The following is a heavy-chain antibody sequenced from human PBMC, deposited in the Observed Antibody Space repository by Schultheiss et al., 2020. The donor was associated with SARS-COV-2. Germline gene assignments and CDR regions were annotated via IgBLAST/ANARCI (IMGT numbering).Heavy chain of an antibody. D-gene: IGHD4-17*01. CDR1: GGSISSGDYY. CDR2: IYYSGSI. CDR3: ARTPATTAKSMDH. J-gene: IGHJ4*02. V-gene: IGHV4-30-4*01. Sequence: SQTLSLTCAVSGGSISSGDYYWSWIRQPPGKGLEWIGYIYYSGSIYYNPSLKSRVTISLDTSKNQFSLKLSSVTAADTAVYYCARTPATTAKSMDHWGQGTLVTVSS.